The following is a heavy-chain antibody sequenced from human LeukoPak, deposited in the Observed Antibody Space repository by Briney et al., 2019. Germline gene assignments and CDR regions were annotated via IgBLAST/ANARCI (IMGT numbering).Heavy chain of an antibody. V-gene: IGHV1-18*01. Sequence: ASVKVSCKASGYTFTSYGISWVRQAPGQGLEWMGWISAYNGNTNYAQKLQGRVTMTTDTSTSTAYMELRSLRSDDTAVYYCARTHDVLLWFGEFWAFDPWGQGTLVTVSS. D-gene: IGHD3-10*01. CDR3: ARTHDVLLWFGEFWAFDP. J-gene: IGHJ5*02. CDR1: GYTFTSYG. CDR2: ISAYNGNT.